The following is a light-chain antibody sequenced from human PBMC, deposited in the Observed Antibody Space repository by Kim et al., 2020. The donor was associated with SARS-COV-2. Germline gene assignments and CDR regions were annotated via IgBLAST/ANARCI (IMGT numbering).Light chain of an antibody. V-gene: IGLV4-69*01. CDR1: SGHSSYA. CDR2: LNSDGSH. J-gene: IGLJ2*01. CDR3: QTWGTGIPVV. Sequence: SGKLTGTLSSGHSSYAIAWHKQQPEKGPRYLMKLNSDGSHSKGDGIPDRFSGSSSGAERYLTISSLQSEDEADYYCQTWGTGIPVVFGGGTQLTVL.